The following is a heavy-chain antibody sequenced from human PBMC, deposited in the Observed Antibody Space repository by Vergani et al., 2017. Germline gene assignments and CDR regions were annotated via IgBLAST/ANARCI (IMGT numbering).Heavy chain of an antibody. CDR1: GYSFTSYW. D-gene: IGHD3-3*01. CDR3: ARHNYDFWSGYYRGGYYYYGMDV. CDR2: IYPGDSDP. J-gene: IGHJ6*02. Sequence: EVQLVQSGAEVKKPGESLRISCKGSGYSFTSYWIGWVRQMPGKGLEWMGIIYPGDSDPRYSPSFQGQVTISADKSISTAYLQWSSLKASDTAMYYCARHNYDFWSGYYRGGYYYYGMDVWGQGTTVTVSS. V-gene: IGHV5-51*01.